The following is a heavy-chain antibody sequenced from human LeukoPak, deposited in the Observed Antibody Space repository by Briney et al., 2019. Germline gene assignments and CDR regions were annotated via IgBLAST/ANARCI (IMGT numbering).Heavy chain of an antibody. CDR1: GFTFSSYA. D-gene: IGHD6-19*01. J-gene: IGHJ4*02. Sequence: GGSLRLSCAASGFTFSSYAMSWVRQAPGKGLEWVSTISGSGAATYYADSVRGRFTISRDNSKNTLYLQMNSLRAEDTAVYYCARDQDSSGWYSLVDYWGQGTLVTVSS. V-gene: IGHV3-23*01. CDR2: ISGSGAAT. CDR3: ARDQDSSGWYSLVDY.